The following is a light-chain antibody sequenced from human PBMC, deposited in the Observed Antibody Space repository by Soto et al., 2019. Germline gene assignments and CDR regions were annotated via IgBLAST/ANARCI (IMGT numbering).Light chain of an antibody. CDR1: SSDVDSYNY. CDR3: SSYAGSNNWV. Sequence: QSALTQPPSASGSPGQSVTISCTGTSSDVDSYNYVSWYQQHPGKAPKLMIYEVNKRPSGVPDRFSGSKSGNTASLTVSGLQAEDEADYYCSSYAGSNNWVFGGGTKVTVL. CDR2: EVN. J-gene: IGLJ3*02. V-gene: IGLV2-8*01.